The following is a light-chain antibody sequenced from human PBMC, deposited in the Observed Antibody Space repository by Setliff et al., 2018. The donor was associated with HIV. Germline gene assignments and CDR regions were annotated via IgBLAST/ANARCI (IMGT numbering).Light chain of an antibody. CDR2: RAT. CDR3: CSNTGSDTYV. J-gene: IGLJ1*01. CDR1: SSDIGRYNL. V-gene: IGLV2-23*01. Sequence: QSALPQPASVSGSPGQSITISCTGTSSDIGRYNLVSWYQQYPGKAPKLMIYRATKRPSGVSNRFSGSKSGNTASLTISGLQAEDEADYYCCSNTGSDTYVIGSGTKVTVL.